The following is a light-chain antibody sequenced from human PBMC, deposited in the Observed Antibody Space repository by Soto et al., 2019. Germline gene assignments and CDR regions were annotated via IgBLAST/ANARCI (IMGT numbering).Light chain of an antibody. V-gene: IGLV2-8*01. CDR2: QVT. Sequence: QSALTQPPSASGSPGQSVTIYCTGTSSDVGAYNFVSWYQQHPGKAPKLMIYQVTKRPSGVPDRFSASKSGNTASLTVSGLQAEDEADYYCSSYAVNSFYVFGTGTKVTVL. CDR3: SSYAVNSFYV. CDR1: SSDVGAYNF. J-gene: IGLJ1*01.